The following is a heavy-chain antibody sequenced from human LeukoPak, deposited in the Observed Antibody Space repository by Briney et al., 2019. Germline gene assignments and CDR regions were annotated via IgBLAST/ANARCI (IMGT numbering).Heavy chain of an antibody. CDR3: ASFYGDYAQAFDI. J-gene: IGHJ3*02. D-gene: IGHD4-17*01. CDR1: GFTVSSNY. Sequence: GGSLRLSCAASGFTVSSNYMSWVRQAPGKGLEWVSGIYSGGSTYYAYSVKGRFTISRDNSKNTLYLQMNSLRAEDTAVYYCASFYGDYAQAFDIWGQGTMVTVSS. V-gene: IGHV3-53*01. CDR2: IYSGGST.